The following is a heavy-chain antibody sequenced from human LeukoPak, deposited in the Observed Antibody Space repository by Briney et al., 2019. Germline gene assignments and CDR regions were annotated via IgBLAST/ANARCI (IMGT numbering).Heavy chain of an antibody. D-gene: IGHD5-12*01. CDR1: GYSFTNYW. CDR2: IYPGDSDT. CDR3: ARRSMATPYFES. Sequence: GESLKISCRGSGYSFTNYWIGWVRQMPGKGLEWIGIIYPGDSDTRYSPSFQGQVTISADKSISTAYLQWSSLKASDTAVYYCARRSMATPYFESWGQGTLVTVSS. J-gene: IGHJ4*02. V-gene: IGHV5-51*01.